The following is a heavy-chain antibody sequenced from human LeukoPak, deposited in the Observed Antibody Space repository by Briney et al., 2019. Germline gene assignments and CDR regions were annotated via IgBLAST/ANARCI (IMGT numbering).Heavy chain of an antibody. CDR1: GYTFNTYG. CDR2: INTYNGNI. Sequence: GGSVQVSCKASGYTFNTYGISWGRRAPGQGLEGMGWINTYNGNINYAQKFQGRVTMTTDTSTSTAYMELRSLRSDDTAMYYCARVSSGWDYNFDYWGQGTPVTVSS. J-gene: IGHJ4*02. D-gene: IGHD6-25*01. V-gene: IGHV1-18*01. CDR3: ARVSSGWDYNFDY.